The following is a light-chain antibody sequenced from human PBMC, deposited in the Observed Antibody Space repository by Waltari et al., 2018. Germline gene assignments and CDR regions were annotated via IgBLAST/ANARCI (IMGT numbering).Light chain of an antibody. V-gene: IGLV2-14*03. CDR3: SSYTSRDTHVI. CDR1: NSDVGGYNY. CDR2: DVN. Sequence: QSTLTQPACVSGSPGKAMTISCTGTNSDVGGYNYVSWYQQLPGKAPKFRIYDVNKWPSGVSSRFCCSKSGNAASLTISALQAEDEADYYCSSYTSRDTHVIFGGGTKLTVL. J-gene: IGLJ2*01.